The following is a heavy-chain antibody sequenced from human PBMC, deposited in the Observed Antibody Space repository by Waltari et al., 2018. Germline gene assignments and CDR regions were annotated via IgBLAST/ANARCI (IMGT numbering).Heavy chain of an antibody. Sequence: QLQLQESGPGLVKPSETLSLTCTVSGDSIPSPISHWGWIRQPPGKGLEWIGRVSANGDTYYNPSLKSRVTISVGTSKTQFSLKLSSVTAADTAVFYCARRLEMSGITYDAFDIWGQGTMVTVSS. CDR3: ARRLEMSGITYDAFDI. CDR1: GDSIPSPISH. V-gene: IGHV4-39*01. CDR2: VSANGDT. J-gene: IGHJ3*02. D-gene: IGHD3-3*01.